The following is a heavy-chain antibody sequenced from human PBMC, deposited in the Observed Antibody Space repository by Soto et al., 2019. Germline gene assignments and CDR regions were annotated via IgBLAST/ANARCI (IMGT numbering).Heavy chain of an antibody. CDR2: IYYSGST. Sequence: SETLSLTCTVSGGSISSSSYYWSWIRQHPGKGLEWIGYIYYSGSTYYNPSLKSRVTISVDTSKNQFSLKLSSVTAADTAVYYCARAGYDFWSGYYSSWFDPWGQGTLVTVSS. CDR1: GGSISSSSYY. D-gene: IGHD3-3*01. CDR3: ARAGYDFWSGYYSSWFDP. J-gene: IGHJ5*02. V-gene: IGHV4-31*03.